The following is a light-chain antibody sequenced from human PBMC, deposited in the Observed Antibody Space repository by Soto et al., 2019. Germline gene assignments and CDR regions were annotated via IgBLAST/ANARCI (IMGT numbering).Light chain of an antibody. CDR2: AAS. Sequence: EIVLTQSPATLSLSPGERATLSCRANQNVRDYLAWYQQKPGQPPRLLIYAASNRATGIPARFSGTGSGADFTLIISRLEPEDSAVYYCQQRSNWPNTFGQGTKLEIK. J-gene: IGKJ2*01. CDR3: QQRSNWPNT. CDR1: QNVRDY. V-gene: IGKV3-11*01.